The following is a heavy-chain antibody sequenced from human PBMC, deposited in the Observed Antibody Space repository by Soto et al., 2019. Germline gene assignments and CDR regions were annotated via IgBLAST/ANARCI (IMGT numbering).Heavy chain of an antibody. CDR2: INPNSGGT. J-gene: IGHJ3*02. V-gene: IGHV1-2*04. D-gene: IGHD3-9*01. CDR1: GYTFTGYY. Sequence: GASVKVSCKASGYTFTGYYMHWVRQAPGQGLEWMGWINPNSGGTNYAQKFQGWVTMTRDTSISTAYMELSRLRSDDTAVYYCARGPYYDMTGEPLPDDAFDIWGQGTMVTVSS. CDR3: ARGPYYDMTGEPLPDDAFDI.